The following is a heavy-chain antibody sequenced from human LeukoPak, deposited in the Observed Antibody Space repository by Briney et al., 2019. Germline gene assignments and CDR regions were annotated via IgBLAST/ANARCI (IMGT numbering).Heavy chain of an antibody. V-gene: IGHV4-59*11. CDR2: IHDTGST. Sequence: SETLSLTCSVSGGSLSSHYWSWIRQPPGKGLELIGHIHDTGSTFYNPSLRGRVTISLDTSNNQFSLKLTSMTAADTAVYYCARFSSGCSASSCYLTYWGQGTLVTVS. J-gene: IGHJ4*02. CDR1: GGSLSSHY. CDR3: ARFSSGCSASSCYLTY. D-gene: IGHD2-2*01.